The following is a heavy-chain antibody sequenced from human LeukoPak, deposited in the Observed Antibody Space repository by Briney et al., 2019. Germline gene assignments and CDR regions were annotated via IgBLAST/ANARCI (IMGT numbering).Heavy chain of an antibody. CDR3: ARDMLGYYYYYMDV. V-gene: IGHV1-69*13. CDR2: IIPIFGTA. D-gene: IGHD3-10*02. J-gene: IGHJ6*03. Sequence: SVKVSCKASGGTFSSYAINWVRQAPGQGLEWMGGIIPIFGTANYAQKFQGRVTITADESTSTAYMELSSLRSEDTAVYYCARDMLGYYYYYMDVWGKGTTVTVSS. CDR1: GGTFSSYA.